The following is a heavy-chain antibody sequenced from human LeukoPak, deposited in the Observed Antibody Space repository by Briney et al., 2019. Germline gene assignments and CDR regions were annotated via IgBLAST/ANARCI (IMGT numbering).Heavy chain of an antibody. D-gene: IGHD5-12*01. CDR3: AKDGEYSGYTWFRAFDI. V-gene: IGHV3-30*18. Sequence: PGRSLRLSCAASGFTFSSYGMHWVRQAPGKGLEWVAVISYDGSNKYYADSVKGRFTISRDNSKNTLYLQMNSLRAEDTAVYCCAKDGEYSGYTWFRAFDIWGQGTMVTASS. CDR1: GFTFSSYG. CDR2: ISYDGSNK. J-gene: IGHJ3*02.